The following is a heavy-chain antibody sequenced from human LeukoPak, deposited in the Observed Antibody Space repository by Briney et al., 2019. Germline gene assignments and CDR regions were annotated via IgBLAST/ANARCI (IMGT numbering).Heavy chain of an antibody. D-gene: IGHD2-2*01. CDR3: ARDHDIVVVPAAMLYY. V-gene: IGHV7-4-1*02. CDR1: GYTFTSYG. Sequence: GASVKVSCKASGYTFTSYGISWVRQAPGQGLEWMGWINTNTGNPTYAQGFTGRFVFSLDTSVSTAYLQISSLKAEDTAVYYCARDHDIVVVPAAMLYYWGQGTLVTVSS. CDR2: INTNTGNP. J-gene: IGHJ4*02.